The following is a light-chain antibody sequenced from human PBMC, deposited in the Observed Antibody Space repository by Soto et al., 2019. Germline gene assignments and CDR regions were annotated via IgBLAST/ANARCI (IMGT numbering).Light chain of an antibody. CDR2: GAS. CDR3: QQYGNSPLA. Sequence: EIVLTKSPGTLSLSPGERATLSCRASQSVRSSYFAWYQQKPGQAPRLLIFGASTRAPGIPDRFSGSGSGTDFTLTISKLEPEDFALFYCQQYGNSPLAFGGGTKVDIK. CDR1: QSVRSSY. J-gene: IGKJ4*01. V-gene: IGKV3-20*01.